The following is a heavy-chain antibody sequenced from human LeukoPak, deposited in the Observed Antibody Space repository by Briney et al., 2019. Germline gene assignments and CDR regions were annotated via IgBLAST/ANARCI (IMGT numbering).Heavy chain of an antibody. CDR3: ARDDDSDYTNDY. J-gene: IGHJ4*02. CDR1: GFTFSSYW. V-gene: IGHV3-74*01. D-gene: IGHD4-11*01. Sequence: GGSLRLSCAASGFTFSSYWMNWVRQAPGKGLVWVSRINSDGSRTSYADSVKGRFTISRDNAKNTLYLQMNSLRAEDTAVYYCARDDDSDYTNDYCGQGTLVTVSS. CDR2: INSDGSRT.